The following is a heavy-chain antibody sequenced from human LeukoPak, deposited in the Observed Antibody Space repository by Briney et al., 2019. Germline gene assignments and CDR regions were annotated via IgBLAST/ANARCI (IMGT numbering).Heavy chain of an antibody. Sequence: GASVKVACKASGGTFSSYAISWVRQAPGQGLEWMGRIIPILGIANYAQKFQGRVTITADKSTSTAYMELSSLRSEDTAVYYCARDPPTALHGSGSYYNGRFDYWGQGTLVTVSS. J-gene: IGHJ4*02. CDR2: IIPILGIA. V-gene: IGHV1-69*04. D-gene: IGHD3-10*01. CDR1: GGTFSSYA. CDR3: ARDPPTALHGSGSYYNGRFDY.